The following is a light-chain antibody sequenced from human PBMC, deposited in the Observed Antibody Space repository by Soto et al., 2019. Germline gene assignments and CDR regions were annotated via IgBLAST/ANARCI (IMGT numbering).Light chain of an antibody. J-gene: IGLJ2*01. CDR2: TNN. CDR3: AAWDDNLNGVL. V-gene: IGLV1-44*01. CDR1: SSDVGSNP. Sequence: QSALTQPPSASGTPGQRVTISCSGSSSDVGSNPVNWFQQLPGTAPKLLIYTNNQRPSGVPDRFSGSKSGTSASLAISGLQSEDEADYYCAAWDDNLNGVLFGGGTKLTVL.